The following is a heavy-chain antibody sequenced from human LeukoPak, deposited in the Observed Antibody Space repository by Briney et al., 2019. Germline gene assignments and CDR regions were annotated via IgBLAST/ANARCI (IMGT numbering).Heavy chain of an antibody. J-gene: IGHJ4*02. CDR1: GLTFSTDA. CDR2: ISGSGGST. V-gene: IGHV3-23*01. Sequence: GSLRLSCAVSGLTFSTDAMSWVRKAPGTGVKSLSAISGSGGSTYYAEYVKGRFNISRDNSKNTLYLQMNSLRAEDTAVYDCTKDLPYVSPVYYFDYWGQGTLVTVS. D-gene: IGHD3-16*01. CDR3: TKDLPYVSPVYYFDY.